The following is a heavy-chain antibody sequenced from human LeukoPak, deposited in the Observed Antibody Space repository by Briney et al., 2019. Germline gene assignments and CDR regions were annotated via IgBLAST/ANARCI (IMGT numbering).Heavy chain of an antibody. CDR1: GFTFSIHP. CDR3: VRGQLWSYYHDY. Sequence: GGSLRLSCAASGFTFSIHPMHWVRQAPGKGLEWVSYIRYDGSNKQYTDSVKGRFTISRDNAKNTVYLEMNSLRAEDTAVYYCVRGQLWSYYHDYWGQGTLVTVSS. D-gene: IGHD3-16*01. CDR2: IRYDGSNK. J-gene: IGHJ4*02. V-gene: IGHV3-30*02.